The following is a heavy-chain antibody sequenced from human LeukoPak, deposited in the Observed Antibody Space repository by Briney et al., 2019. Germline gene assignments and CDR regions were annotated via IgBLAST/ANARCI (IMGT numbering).Heavy chain of an antibody. Sequence: ASVKVSCKASGYTFTSYGISWVRQAPGQGLEWMGWISAYNGNTNYAQKLQGRVTMTTDTSTSTAYMELRSLRSDDTAVYYCARDWYCSSTSCYRDRTDYWGRGTLVTVPS. V-gene: IGHV1-18*01. CDR3: ARDWYCSSTSCYRDRTDY. CDR1: GYTFTSYG. D-gene: IGHD2-2*01. J-gene: IGHJ4*02. CDR2: ISAYNGNT.